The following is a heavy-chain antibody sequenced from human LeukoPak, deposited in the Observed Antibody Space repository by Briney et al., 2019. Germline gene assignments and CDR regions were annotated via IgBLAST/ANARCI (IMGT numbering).Heavy chain of an antibody. D-gene: IGHD6-19*01. CDR1: GDSLSSHY. CDR3: ARNVGWYTYDT. V-gene: IGHV4-59*08. J-gene: IGHJ4*02. Sequence: SETLSLTCTVSGDSLSSHYWSWIRQPPGKGLEWIGYIHGRGSTHYDASLRSRVTISEDASKNQLYLKVTSVTSADTAIYYCARNVGWYTYDTWGQGIVVTVSS. CDR2: IHGRGST.